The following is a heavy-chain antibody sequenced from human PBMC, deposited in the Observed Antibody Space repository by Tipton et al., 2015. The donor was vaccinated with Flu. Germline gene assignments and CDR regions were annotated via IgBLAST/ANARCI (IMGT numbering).Heavy chain of an antibody. CDR3: AKDPHGGLRYLDN. CDR2: IRFDGGDR. Sequence: QLVQSGGGVVQPGGSLRLSCAASGFTFSNYGMNWVRQAPGKGLEWVAFIRFDGGDRDYVDSVKGRFTISRDNSKNTLFLQMNSLRVEDTAVYYCAKDPHGGLRYLDNWGQGTLVTVSS. J-gene: IGHJ4*02. D-gene: IGHD3-16*01. V-gene: IGHV3-30*02. CDR1: GFTFSNYG.